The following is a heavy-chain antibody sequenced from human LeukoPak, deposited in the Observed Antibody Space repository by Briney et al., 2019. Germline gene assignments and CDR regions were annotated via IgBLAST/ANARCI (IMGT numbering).Heavy chain of an antibody. CDR1: GFTVSSNY. CDR3: ARRSRANYYYYGMDV. D-gene: IGHD6-6*01. V-gene: IGHV3-53*04. J-gene: IGHJ6*02. CDR2: IYSGGST. Sequence: GGSLRLSCAASGFTVSSNYMSWVRQAPGKGLGWVSVIYSGGSTYYADSVKGRFTISRHNSKNTLYLQMNNLRAEDTAVYYCARRSRANYYYYGMDVWGQGTTVTVSS.